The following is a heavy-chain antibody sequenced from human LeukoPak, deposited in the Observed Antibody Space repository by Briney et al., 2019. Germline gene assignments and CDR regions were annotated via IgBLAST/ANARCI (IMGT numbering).Heavy chain of an antibody. J-gene: IGHJ3*02. CDR1: GFTFSSYA. CDR3: AKDSLPVPDAFDI. D-gene: IGHD2-2*01. CDR2: IYSGGST. Sequence: GGSLRLSCAASGFTFSSYAMSWVRQAPGKGLEWVSVIYSGGSTYYADSVKGRFTISRDNSKNTLYLQMNSLRAEDTAVYYCAKDSLPVPDAFDIWGQGTMVTVSS. V-gene: IGHV3-23*03.